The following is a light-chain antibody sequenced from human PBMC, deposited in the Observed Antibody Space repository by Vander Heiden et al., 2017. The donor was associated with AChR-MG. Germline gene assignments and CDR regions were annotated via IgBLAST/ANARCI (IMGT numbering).Light chain of an antibody. J-gene: IGLJ2*01. Sequence: QSVLTQPPSVSGAPGQRVTISCTGTSPNIGAGYDVHWYQRLPGTAPKLLIYGNSNRPSGVPDRFSGSKSGTSASLAITGLQAEDEADYYCQSYDSSLSGFVVFGGGTKLTVL. V-gene: IGLV1-40*01. CDR1: SPNIGAGYD. CDR2: GNS. CDR3: QSYDSSLSGFVV.